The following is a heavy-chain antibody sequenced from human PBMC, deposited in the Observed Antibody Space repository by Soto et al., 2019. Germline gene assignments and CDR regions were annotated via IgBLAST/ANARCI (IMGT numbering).Heavy chain of an antibody. V-gene: IGHV1-69*01. CDR1: GGTFSSYA. Sequence: QVQLVQSGAEVKKPGSSVKVSCKASGGTFSSYAISWVRQAPGQGLEWMGGIIPIFGTANYAQKFQVRVTISADEPTSTADMGLSSLRSEDTAVYYCARGYYGGNPFNWFDPWGQGTLVTVSS. D-gene: IGHD4-17*01. CDR2: IIPIFGTA. CDR3: ARGYYGGNPFNWFDP. J-gene: IGHJ5*02.